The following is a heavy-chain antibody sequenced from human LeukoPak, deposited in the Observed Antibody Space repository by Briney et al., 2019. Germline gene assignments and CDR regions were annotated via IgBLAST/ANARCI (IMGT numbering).Heavy chain of an antibody. Sequence: GGSLRLSCAASGFTFSTHSMNRVRQGPGKGLEWVSSISSSSYIYYADSVEGRFTISRDNAKNSLYLQMNSLSAEDTAVYYGARGDYGVYWGQGTLVTVSS. J-gene: IGHJ4*02. CDR3: ARGDYGVY. CDR1: GFTFSTHS. CDR2: ISSSSYI. D-gene: IGHD4-17*01. V-gene: IGHV3-21*01.